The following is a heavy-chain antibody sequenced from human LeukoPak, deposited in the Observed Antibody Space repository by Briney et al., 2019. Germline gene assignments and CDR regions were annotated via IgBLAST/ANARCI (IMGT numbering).Heavy chain of an antibody. CDR3: ARDRGGDYLYFQH. V-gene: IGHV3-20*04. CDR2: INSNGART. CDR1: GFTFSSYW. D-gene: IGHD2-21*02. Sequence: PGGSLRLSCAASGFTFSSYWMSWVRQAPGKGLEWVSGINSNGARTGYADSVTGRFTISRDNRKNSLYLQMNSLRAEDTALYYCARDRGGDYLYFQHWGQGTLVTVSS. J-gene: IGHJ1*01.